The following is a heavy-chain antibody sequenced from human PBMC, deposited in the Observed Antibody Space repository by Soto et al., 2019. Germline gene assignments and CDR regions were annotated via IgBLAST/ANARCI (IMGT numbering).Heavy chain of an antibody. CDR3: ARAWTLNWFDP. Sequence: PSETLSLTCTVSGGSISSGDYYWSWTRQPPGKGLEWIGYIYYSGSTYYNPSLKSRVTISVDTSKNQFSLKLSSVTAADTAVYYCARAWTLNWFDPWGQGTLVTVSS. V-gene: IGHV4-30-4*01. CDR2: IYYSGST. D-gene: IGHD5-12*01. J-gene: IGHJ5*02. CDR1: GGSISSGDYY.